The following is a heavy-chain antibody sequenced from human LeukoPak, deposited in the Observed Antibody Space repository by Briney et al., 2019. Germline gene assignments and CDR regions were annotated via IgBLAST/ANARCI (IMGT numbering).Heavy chain of an antibody. CDR2: ISSNGGST. J-gene: IGHJ2*01. CDR3: ARGSSDWYFDL. CDR1: GFTFSSYA. V-gene: IGHV3-64*01. Sequence: GGSLRLSCAASGFTFSSYAMHWVRQAPGKGLEYVSAISSNGGSTYYANSVKGRFTISRDNSKNTLYLQMGSLRAEDMAVYYCARGSSDWYFDLWGRGTLVTVSS.